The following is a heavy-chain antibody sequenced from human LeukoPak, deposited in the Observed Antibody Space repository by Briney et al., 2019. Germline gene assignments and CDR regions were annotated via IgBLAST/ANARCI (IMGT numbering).Heavy chain of an antibody. Sequence: WETLSLICAVLGDPISRYYWSWVRQPPGKGLEWIAYIHYTGSTKYNPSLQRRGNISVDTSTTQFSLKMISLTAADTAEYYWARVGDYHWFDPWGQGTLVTVSS. CDR2: IHYTGST. CDR1: GDPISRYY. D-gene: IGHD3-10*01. V-gene: IGHV4-59*01. J-gene: IGHJ5*01. CDR3: ARVGDYHWFDP.